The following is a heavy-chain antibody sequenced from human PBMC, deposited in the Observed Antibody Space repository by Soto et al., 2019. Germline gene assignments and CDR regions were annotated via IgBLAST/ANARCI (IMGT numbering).Heavy chain of an antibody. J-gene: IGHJ4*02. Sequence: ASVKVSCKVSGYTLTELSMHWVRQAPGKGLEWMGGFDPEDGETIYAQKFQGRVTMTEDTSTSTAYMELRSLRSDDTAVYYCARDFTNIVVVPAAYWGQGTLVTVSS. V-gene: IGHV1-24*01. CDR1: GYTLTELS. D-gene: IGHD2-2*01. CDR3: ARDFTNIVVVPAAY. CDR2: FDPEDGET.